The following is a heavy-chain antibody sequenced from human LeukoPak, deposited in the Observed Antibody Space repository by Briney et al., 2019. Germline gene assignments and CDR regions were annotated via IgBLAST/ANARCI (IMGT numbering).Heavy chain of an antibody. CDR1: GFTFSSYG. D-gene: IGHD4-17*01. CDR2: ISYDGSNK. CDR3: AKDSFYGDYDPDYYYYYGMDV. Sequence: PGRSLGLSCAASGFTFSSYGMHWVRQAPGKGLEWVAVISYDGSNKYYADSVKGRFTISRDNSKNTLYLQMNSLRAEDTAVYYCAKDSFYGDYDPDYYYYYGMDVWGQGTTVTVSS. V-gene: IGHV3-30*18. J-gene: IGHJ6*02.